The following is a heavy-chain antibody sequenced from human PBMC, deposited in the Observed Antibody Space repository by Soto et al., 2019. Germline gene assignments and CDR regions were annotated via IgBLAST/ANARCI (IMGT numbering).Heavy chain of an antibody. D-gene: IGHD3-3*01. Sequence: TGGSLRLSCVASGFTFSGYGMHWVRQAPGKGLEWVAVISYEGSNKYYADSVKGRFTISRDNSINTMYLEMNSLRAEDTAVYYCAKDRKTIFGVVPFSGGMDVWGQGTTVTVSS. V-gene: IGHV3-30*18. CDR1: GFTFSGYG. J-gene: IGHJ6*02. CDR3: AKDRKTIFGVVPFSGGMDV. CDR2: ISYEGSNK.